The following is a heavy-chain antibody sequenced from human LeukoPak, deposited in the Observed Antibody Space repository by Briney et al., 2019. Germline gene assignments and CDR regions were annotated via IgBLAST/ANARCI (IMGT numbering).Heavy chain of an antibody. D-gene: IGHD3-22*01. J-gene: IGHJ4*02. V-gene: IGHV3-66*04. CDR3: AGLPAYYYDTSGFYFDY. CDR1: GGTFSSYA. Sequence: SCKASGGTFSSYAISWVRQAPGKGLEWVSVIYSGGSTYYADSVKGRFTISRDNSKNTLYLQMNSLRAEDTAVYYCAGLPAYYYDTSGFYFDYWGQGTLVTVSS. CDR2: IYSGGST.